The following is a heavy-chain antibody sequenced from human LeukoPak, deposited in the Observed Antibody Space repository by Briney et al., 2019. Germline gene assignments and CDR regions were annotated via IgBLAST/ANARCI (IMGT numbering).Heavy chain of an antibody. Sequence: ASVKVSCKASGYTFTGYYIHWVRQAPGQGLEWMGWMNPNSGNTGYAQKFQGRVTMTRNTSISTAYMELSSLRSEDTAVYYCARDRIAAAGQHYYYYGMDVWGQGTTVTVSS. J-gene: IGHJ6*02. CDR3: ARDRIAAAGQHYYYYGMDV. V-gene: IGHV1-8*02. CDR2: MNPNSGNT. D-gene: IGHD6-13*01. CDR1: GYTFTGYY.